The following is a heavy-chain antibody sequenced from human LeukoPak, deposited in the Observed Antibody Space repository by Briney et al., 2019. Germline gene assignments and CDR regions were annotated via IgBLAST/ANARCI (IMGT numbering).Heavy chain of an antibody. CDR3: ARGLEGGSDDY. CDR1: GFTVSSNY. D-gene: IGHD6-25*01. V-gene: IGHV3-53*01. Sequence: GGSLRLSCAASGFTVSSNYMTWVRQAPGKGLEWVSVIHSGGSTYYADSVKGRFTISRDNSKNTLYLQMNSLRAEDTAVYFCARGLEGGSDDYWGQGTLVTVSS. CDR2: IHSGGST. J-gene: IGHJ4*02.